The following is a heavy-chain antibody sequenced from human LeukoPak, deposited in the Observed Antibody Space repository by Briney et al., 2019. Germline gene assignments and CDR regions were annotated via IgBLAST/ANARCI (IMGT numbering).Heavy chain of an antibody. CDR1: GFTFSSYA. Sequence: GRSLRLSCAASGFTFSSYAMHWVRQAPGKGLEWVAVISYDGSNKYYADSVKGRFTISRDNSKNTLYLQMNSLRAEDTALYYCGRGDWGLDYWGQGALVTVSS. CDR3: GRGDWGLDY. V-gene: IGHV3-30*04. D-gene: IGHD7-27*01. CDR2: ISYDGSNK. J-gene: IGHJ4*02.